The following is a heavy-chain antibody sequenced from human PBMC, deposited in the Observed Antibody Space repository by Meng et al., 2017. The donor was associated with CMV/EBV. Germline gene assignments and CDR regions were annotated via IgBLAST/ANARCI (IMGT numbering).Heavy chain of an antibody. J-gene: IGHJ4*02. CDR3: ARSTHYGGNSAGFDY. CDR2: INPNSGGT. Sequence: ASVKVSCKASGYTFTGYYMHWVRPAPGQGLEWMGWINPNSGGTNYAQKFQGRVTMTRDTSISTAYMELSRLRSDDTAVYYCARSTHYGGNSAGFDYWGQGTLVTVSS. D-gene: IGHD4-23*01. CDR1: GYTFTGYY. V-gene: IGHV1-2*02.